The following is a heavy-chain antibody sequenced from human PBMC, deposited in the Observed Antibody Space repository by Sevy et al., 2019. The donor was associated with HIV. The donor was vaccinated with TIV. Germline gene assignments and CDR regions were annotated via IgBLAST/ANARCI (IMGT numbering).Heavy chain of an antibody. J-gene: IGHJ4*02. D-gene: IGHD2-21*02. CDR3: AKTLQKLPFHPHYFDY. CDR1: GFALRSYT. Sequence: GGSLRLSCGVSGFALRSYTMNWVRQAPGKGLEWVESISATGGSTYYADSVKGRFTISRDVSKSTLYLQMNSLTAEDTAIFYCAKTLQKLPFHPHYFDYWGQGTLVTVSS. V-gene: IGHV3-23*01. CDR2: ISATGGST.